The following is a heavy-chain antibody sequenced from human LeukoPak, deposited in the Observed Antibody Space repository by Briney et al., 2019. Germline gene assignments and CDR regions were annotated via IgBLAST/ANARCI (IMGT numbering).Heavy chain of an antibody. V-gene: IGHV3-23*01. Sequence: GGSLRLSCAASGFTFSTYAMSWVRQAPGKGLEWVSAISGSGGSTYYADSVKGRFTISRDNSKNTLYLQMNSLRAEDTAVYYCAKEPVEEYCSGGSCKYFDYWGQGTLVTVSS. D-gene: IGHD2-15*01. CDR2: ISGSGGST. CDR3: AKEPVEEYCSGGSCKYFDY. CDR1: GFTFSTYA. J-gene: IGHJ4*02.